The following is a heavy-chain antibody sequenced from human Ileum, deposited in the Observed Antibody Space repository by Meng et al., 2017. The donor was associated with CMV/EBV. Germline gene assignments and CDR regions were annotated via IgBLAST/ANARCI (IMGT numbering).Heavy chain of an antibody. CDR1: CDSIISDDYY. CDR2: VFYSGST. D-gene: IGHD4-17*01. CDR3: ARELRYGDYYFDS. Sequence: HRQTSCPGLVNSSHTLSRTCNVSCDSIISDDYYWSWIRQPPGKGLEWIGYVFYSGSTYYNPSLMSRVTISVDTSKNQFSLRLSSVTAADTAVYYCARELRYGDYYFDSWGQGTLVTVSS. V-gene: IGHV4-30-4*08. J-gene: IGHJ4*02.